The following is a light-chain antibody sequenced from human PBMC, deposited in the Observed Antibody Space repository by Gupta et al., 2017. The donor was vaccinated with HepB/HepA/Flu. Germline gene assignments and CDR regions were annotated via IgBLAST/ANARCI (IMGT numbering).Light chain of an antibody. CDR2: YKSDSDK. Sequence: QAVLTQPSSLSASPRTSASLTCTLRSDINVGSYRIYWYQQKSGSPPRYLLRYKSDSDKQQGSGVPSRFSGSKDASDNAGILLISGLQSEDEADYYCMIWHNSAVVFGGGTKLTVL. V-gene: IGLV5-45*02. J-gene: IGLJ2*01. CDR1: SDINVGSYR. CDR3: MIWHNSAVV.